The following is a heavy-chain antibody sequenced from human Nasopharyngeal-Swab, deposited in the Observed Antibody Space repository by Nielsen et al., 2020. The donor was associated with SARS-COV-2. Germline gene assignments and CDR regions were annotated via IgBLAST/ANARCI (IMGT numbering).Heavy chain of an antibody. D-gene: IGHD6-19*01. CDR3: ARVSSGWEP. J-gene: IGHJ5*02. V-gene: IGHV3-30-3*01. Sequence: GESLKISCAASGFTFSSYAMHWVRQAPGKGLEWVAVISYDGSNKYYADSVKGRFTISRDNSKNTLYLQMNSLRAEDTAVYYCARVSSGWEPWGQGTLATVSS. CDR1: GFTFSSYA. CDR2: ISYDGSNK.